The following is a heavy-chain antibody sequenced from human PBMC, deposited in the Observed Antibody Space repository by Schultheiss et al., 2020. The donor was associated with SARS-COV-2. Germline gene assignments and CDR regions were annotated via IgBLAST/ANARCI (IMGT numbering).Heavy chain of an antibody. Sequence: GESLKISCAASGFTFSSYAMSWVRQAPGKGLEWVSAISGSGGSTYYADSVKGRFTISRDNSKNTLYLQMNSLRAEDTAVYYCAKDRLSFDYWGQGTLVTVSS. V-gene: IGHV3-23*01. CDR1: GFTFSSYA. J-gene: IGHJ4*02. D-gene: IGHD5-12*01. CDR3: AKDRLSFDY. CDR2: ISGSGGST.